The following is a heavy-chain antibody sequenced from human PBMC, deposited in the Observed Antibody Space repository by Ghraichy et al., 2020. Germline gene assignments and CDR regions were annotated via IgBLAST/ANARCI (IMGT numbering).Heavy chain of an antibody. CDR3: ARRVVEMATIYNNYYYYYTDV. V-gene: IGHV4-34*01. D-gene: IGHD5-24*01. J-gene: IGHJ6*03. Sequence: TLSLTCAVYGGSFSAYYWSWIRQPPGKGLEWIGEINHSGSTNYNPSLKSRVTISVDTSRNQFSLRLSSVTAADTAVYYCARRVVEMATIYNNYYYYYTDVWDKGTTVTVSS. CDR1: GGSFSAYY. CDR2: INHSGST.